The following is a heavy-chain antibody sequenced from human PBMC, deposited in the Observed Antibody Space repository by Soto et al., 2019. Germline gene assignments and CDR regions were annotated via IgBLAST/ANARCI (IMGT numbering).Heavy chain of an antibody. V-gene: IGHV4-59*08. D-gene: IGHD7-27*01. CDR3: AKNWNWGSLVH. CDR1: GDSISTDY. CDR2: IYYGGST. J-gene: IGHJ4*02. Sequence: QVHLQESGPGLVKPSETLSLTCTVSGDSISTDYWSWIRQSPGKGLEWIGFIYYGGSTNYNPSLKSRVTISVDTPKNQFSLKLSSVTAADTAVYYCAKNWNWGSLVHWGQGTLVPVSS.